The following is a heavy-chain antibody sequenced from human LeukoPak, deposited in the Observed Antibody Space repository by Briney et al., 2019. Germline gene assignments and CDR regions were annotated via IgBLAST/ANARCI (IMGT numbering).Heavy chain of an antibody. CDR3: ARAQASYGDYNSWFDP. Sequence: SETLSLTCAVSGGSISSGGYSWSWIRQPPGKGLEWIGYIYHSGSTYYNPSLKSRVTISVDRSKNQFSLKLSSVTAADTAVYYCARAQASYGDYNSWFDPWGQGTLVTVSS. CDR2: IYHSGST. J-gene: IGHJ5*02. D-gene: IGHD4-17*01. V-gene: IGHV4-30-2*01. CDR1: GGSISSGGYS.